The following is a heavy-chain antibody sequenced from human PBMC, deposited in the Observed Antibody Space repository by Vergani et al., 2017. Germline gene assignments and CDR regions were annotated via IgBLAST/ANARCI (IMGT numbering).Heavy chain of an antibody. D-gene: IGHD5-24*01. Sequence: QLQLQESGPGLLKPSETLSLTCVVSGGSVNNVSYFWGWIRQAPGKGLEHIASVYYLGNPYYNPSVKSRVSVSVDTSKNQFSLKLSYVTAADTAVYYCVRHGYRSVIYWFDPWSQGTLVTVS. V-gene: IGHV4-39*01. CDR3: VRHGYRSVIYWFDP. CDR1: GGSVNNVSYF. J-gene: IGHJ5*02. CDR2: VYYLGNP.